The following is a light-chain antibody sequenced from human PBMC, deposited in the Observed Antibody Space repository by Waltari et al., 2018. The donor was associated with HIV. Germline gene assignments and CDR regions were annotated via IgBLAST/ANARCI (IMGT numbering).Light chain of an antibody. CDR3: TSYTTRSTVI. V-gene: IGLV2-14*01. J-gene: IGLJ2*01. Sequence: QSALTQPASVSGSPGQSTTISCTGTSSDIRIYNYVSWYQQHPGKAPKLLIYEVNNRPSGVSDRFSGSKSGNTASLSISGLQAEDEADYYCTSYTTRSTVIFGGGTSVTVL. CDR1: SSDIRIYNY. CDR2: EVN.